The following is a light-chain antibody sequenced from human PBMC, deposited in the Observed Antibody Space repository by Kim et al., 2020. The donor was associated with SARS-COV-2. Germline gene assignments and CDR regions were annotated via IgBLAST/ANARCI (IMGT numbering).Light chain of an antibody. J-gene: IGKJ1*01. Sequence: LSPGERARLSCRASQSVGSQLAWYQHKSGQAPRLLIYDASNRATGIPARFSGSGSGTDFTLTISSLETEDFAVYYCQQRDSWPRTFGQGTKVDIK. CDR3: QQRDSWPRT. V-gene: IGKV3-11*01. CDR2: DAS. CDR1: QSVGSQ.